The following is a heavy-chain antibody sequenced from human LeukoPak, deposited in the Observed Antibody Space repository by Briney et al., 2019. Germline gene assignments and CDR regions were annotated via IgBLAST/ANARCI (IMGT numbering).Heavy chain of an antibody. CDR2: INPSGGST. Sequence: ASVKVSCKASGYTFTSYYMHWVRQAPGQGLEWMGIINPSGGSTSYAQKFQGRVTMTRDTSTSTDYMELSSLRSEDTAVYYCARDLGLAVAGMVTYFDYWGQGTLVTVSS. D-gene: IGHD6-19*01. J-gene: IGHJ4*02. V-gene: IGHV1-46*01. CDR3: ARDLGLAVAGMVTYFDY. CDR1: GYTFTSYY.